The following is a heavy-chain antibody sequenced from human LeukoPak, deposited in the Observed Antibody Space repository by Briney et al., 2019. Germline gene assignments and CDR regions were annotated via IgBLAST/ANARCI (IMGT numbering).Heavy chain of an antibody. CDR1: GYTFTGYY. D-gene: IGHD6-19*01. Sequence: GASVKVSCKASGYTFTGYYMHWVRHVPGPGLGWMGWINPNSGGTNYAQKFQGRVTMTRDTSISTAYMELSRLRSDDTAVYYCARAHSSGWFDYWGQGTLVTVSS. CDR3: ARAHSSGWFDY. CDR2: INPNSGGT. J-gene: IGHJ4*02. V-gene: IGHV1-2*02.